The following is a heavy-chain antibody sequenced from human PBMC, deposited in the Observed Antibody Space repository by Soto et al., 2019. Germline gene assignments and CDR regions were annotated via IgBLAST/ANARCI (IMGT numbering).Heavy chain of an antibody. J-gene: IGHJ6*03. CDR2: IYYSGST. CDR1: GGSISSGGYY. D-gene: IGHD3-9*01. Sequence: SETLSLTCTVSGGSISSGGYYWSWIRQHPGKGLEWIGYIYYSGSTYYNPSLKSRVTISVDTSKNQFSLKLSSVTAADTAVYYCARDLGPYYDILTGYYRGYYYMDVWGKGTTVTVSS. CDR3: ARDLGPYYDILTGYYRGYYYMDV. V-gene: IGHV4-31*03.